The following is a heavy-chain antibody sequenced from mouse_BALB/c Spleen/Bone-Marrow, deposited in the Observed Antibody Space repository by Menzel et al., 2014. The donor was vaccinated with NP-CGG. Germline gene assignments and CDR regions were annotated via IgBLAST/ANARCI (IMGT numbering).Heavy chain of an antibody. CDR1: GFTFTDYY. V-gene: IGHV7-3*02. D-gene: IGHD2-2*01. Sequence: EVKVVESGGGLVQPGGSLRLSCATSGFTFTDYYMSWVRQPPGKALEWLGFIRNKANGYTTEYSASVKGRFTISRDNSQSILYLQMNTLRAEDSATYYCARDGYDDYRGQGTTLTVSS. J-gene: IGHJ2*01. CDR3: ARDGYDDY. CDR2: IRNKANGYTT.